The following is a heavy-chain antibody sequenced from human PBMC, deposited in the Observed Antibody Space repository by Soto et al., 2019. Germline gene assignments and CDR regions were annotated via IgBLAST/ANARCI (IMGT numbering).Heavy chain of an antibody. V-gene: IGHV4-34*01. CDR1: GGSFSDYY. D-gene: IGHD1-7*01. CDR2: ISDSGST. CDR3: AKDQTLPNWNFSPLHH. J-gene: IGHJ5*02. Sequence: SETLSLSCAVYGGSFSDYYGNWIRKPPGKGLEWIGEISDSGSTYYNPSLKSRVTISVVTPKNLISLKLHSVTAADTGVYYCAKDQTLPNWNFSPLHHWRHAALVTVSS.